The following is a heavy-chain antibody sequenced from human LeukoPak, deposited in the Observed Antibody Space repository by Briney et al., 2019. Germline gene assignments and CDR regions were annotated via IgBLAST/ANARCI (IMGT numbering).Heavy chain of an antibody. CDR2: IWYDGSNK. CDR3: ARCGGGTGTTWGGYYYYYMDV. J-gene: IGHJ6*03. D-gene: IGHD1-7*01. CDR1: GFTFSSYG. Sequence: PGGSLRLSCAASGFTFSSYGMHWVRQAPGKGLEWVAVIWYDGSNKYYADSVKGRFTISRDNSKNTLYLQMNSLRAEDTAVYYCARCGGGTGTTWGGYYYYYMDVWGKGTTVTVPS. V-gene: IGHV3-33*01.